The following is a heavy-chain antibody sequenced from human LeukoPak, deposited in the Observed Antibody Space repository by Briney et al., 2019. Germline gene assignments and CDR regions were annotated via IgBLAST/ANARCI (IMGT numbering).Heavy chain of an antibody. J-gene: IGHJ4*02. Sequence: SETLSLTCTVSGGSISSGSYYWSWIRQPAGKGLEWIGRIYTSGSTNYNPSLKSRVTISVDTSKNQFSLKLSSVTAADTAVYYCARGYYDSSGYYRFDYWGQGTLVTVSS. CDR3: ARGYYDSSGYYRFDY. CDR2: IYTSGST. D-gene: IGHD3-22*01. CDR1: GGSISSGSYY. V-gene: IGHV4-61*02.